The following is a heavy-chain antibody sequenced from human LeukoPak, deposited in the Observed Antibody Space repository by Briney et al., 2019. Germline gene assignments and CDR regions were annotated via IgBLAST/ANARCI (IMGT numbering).Heavy chain of an antibody. V-gene: IGHV4-34*01. J-gene: IGHJ6*02. CDR2: INHSGST. CDR1: GGSFSGYY. D-gene: IGHD6-13*01. Sequence: SETLSLTCAVYGGSFSGYYWSWIRQPPGKGLEWIGEINHSGSTNYNPSLKSRVTISVDTSKNQFSLKLSSVPAADTAVYYCARSPYSSSWSYYYGMDVWGQGTTVTVSS. CDR3: ARSPYSSSWSYYYGMDV.